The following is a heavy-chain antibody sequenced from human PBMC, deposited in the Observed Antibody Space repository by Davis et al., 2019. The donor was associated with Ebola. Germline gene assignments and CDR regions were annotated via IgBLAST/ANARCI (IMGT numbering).Heavy chain of an antibody. CDR3: ATSSYCGGDCYLDYYYYGMDV. Sequence: GGSLRLSCAASGFTFDQFAMHWVRQRPGKGLEWVSLINGDGDYTYYADSVKGRFTISRDNSKESLYLQMNSLRSEDTAVYYCATSSYCGGDCYLDYYYYGMDVWGQGTTVTVSS. CDR1: GFTFDQFA. CDR2: INGDGDYT. D-gene: IGHD2-21*01. V-gene: IGHV3-43*02. J-gene: IGHJ6*02.